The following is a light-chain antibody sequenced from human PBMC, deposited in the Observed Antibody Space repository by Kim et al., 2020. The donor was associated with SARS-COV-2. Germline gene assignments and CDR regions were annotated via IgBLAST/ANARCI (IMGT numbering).Light chain of an antibody. CDR1: SSDVGGYNY. CDR2: DVS. J-gene: IGLJ3*02. CDR3: SSYTSSSTGV. V-gene: IGLV2-14*03. Sequence: GQSITNSRTGTSSDVGGYNYFSWYQQHPGKAPKLMIYDVSNRPSGVSNRFSGSKSGNTASLTISGLQAEDEADYYCSSYTSSSTGVFGGGTQLTVL.